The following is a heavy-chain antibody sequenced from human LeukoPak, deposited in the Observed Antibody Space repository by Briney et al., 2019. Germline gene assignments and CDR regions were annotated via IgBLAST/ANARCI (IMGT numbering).Heavy chain of an antibody. V-gene: IGHV3-64D*09. D-gene: IGHD1-26*01. Sequence: PRGSLRLSCSASGFTFSSYAMHWVRQAPGKGLEYVSAISSNGGSTYYADSVKGRFTISRDNSKNTLYLQMSSLRAEDPAVYYCVTAVGAKGDYYYDYGMDVWGKGTTVTVSS. J-gene: IGHJ6*04. CDR1: GFTFSSYA. CDR3: VTAVGAKGDYYYDYGMDV. CDR2: ISSNGGST.